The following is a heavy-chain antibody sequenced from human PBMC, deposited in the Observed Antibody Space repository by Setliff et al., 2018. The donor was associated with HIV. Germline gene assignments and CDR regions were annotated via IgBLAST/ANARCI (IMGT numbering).Heavy chain of an antibody. CDR2: LYFTGST. CDR3: AAGLHYYDSTGYPLTFDY. Sequence: KPSETLSLTCSISGGSVSSGSYYWGWIRQPPGKGLEWIGTLYFTGSTYYNPSLKSRVPISVDTSKNQFSLKLSSVTAADTAVYYCAAGLHYYDSTGYPLTFDYWGQGALVTVSS. J-gene: IGHJ4*02. CDR1: GGSVSSGSYY. V-gene: IGHV4-39*01. D-gene: IGHD3-22*01.